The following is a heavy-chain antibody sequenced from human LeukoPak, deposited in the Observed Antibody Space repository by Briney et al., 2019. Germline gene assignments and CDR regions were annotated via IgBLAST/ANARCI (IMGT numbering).Heavy chain of an antibody. Sequence: PGGSLRLSCATSGFTFSTYGMHWVRQAPGKGLEWVAFIRYDGSNKYYADSVKGRFTISRDNSKNMLYLQMNSLRAEDTAIYYCARKMYGDYFFDYWGQGTLVTVSS. D-gene: IGHD4-17*01. CDR2: IRYDGSNK. CDR1: GFTFSTYG. CDR3: ARKMYGDYFFDY. J-gene: IGHJ4*02. V-gene: IGHV3-30*02.